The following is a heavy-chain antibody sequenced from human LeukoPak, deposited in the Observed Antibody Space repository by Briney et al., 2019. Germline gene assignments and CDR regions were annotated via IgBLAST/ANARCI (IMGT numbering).Heavy chain of an antibody. CDR3: ARCLHYDFLTGYSHFDY. CDR2: MSYSGST. D-gene: IGHD3-9*01. V-gene: IGHV4-39*01. Sequence: SETLSLTCTVSGDSISSSDYYWGWIRQPPGKGLERIGSMSYSGSTDYNPPLKSRVTISVDTSKNQFSLKLTSVTAADTAVYYCARCLHYDFLTGYSHFDYWGQGTLVTVSS. CDR1: GDSISSSDYY. J-gene: IGHJ4*02.